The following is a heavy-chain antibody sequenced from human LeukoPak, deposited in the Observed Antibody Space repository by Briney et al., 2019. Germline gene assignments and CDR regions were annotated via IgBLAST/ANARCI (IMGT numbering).Heavy chain of an antibody. V-gene: IGHV3-74*03. Sequence: GGSLRLSCVASGFTITNNWMYWVRQAPGRGLVWVSRIKSDESSAAYADSVKGRFTISRDNAKNTLYLQMNSLRAEDTAVYYCARGRDGYNSFDYWGQGTLVTVSS. J-gene: IGHJ4*02. CDR3: ARGRDGYNSFDY. D-gene: IGHD5-24*01. CDR2: IKSDESSA. CDR1: GFTITNNW.